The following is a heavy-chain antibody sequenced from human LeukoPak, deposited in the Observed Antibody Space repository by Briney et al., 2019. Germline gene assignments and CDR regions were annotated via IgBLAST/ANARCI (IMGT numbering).Heavy chain of an antibody. J-gene: IGHJ4*02. CDR2: INHSGST. V-gene: IGHV4-34*01. D-gene: IGHD3-10*01. CDR1: GGSFSGYY. Sequence: PSETLSLTCAVYGGSFSGYYWSWIRQPPGKGLEWIGEINHSGSTNYNPSLKSRVTISVDTSKNQFSLKLSSVTAADTAVYYCARGKKPLQKFTMVRGTKGGFDYWGLGTLVTVSS. CDR3: ARGKKPLQKFTMVRGTKGGFDY.